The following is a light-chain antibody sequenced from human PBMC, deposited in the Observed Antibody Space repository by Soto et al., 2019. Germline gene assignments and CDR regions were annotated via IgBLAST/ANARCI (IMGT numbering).Light chain of an antibody. V-gene: IGKV3-15*01. CDR1: QSVSSN. CDR2: GAS. J-gene: IGKJ1*01. Sequence: EIVMTQSPVTLSVSQGERATLSCRASQSVSSNLAWYQQKPGQAPRLLIYGASTRATGIPARFSGSGSGTEFTLTISSLQSEDFAVYYCQQYNNWPQTFGQGTKVDI. CDR3: QQYNNWPQT.